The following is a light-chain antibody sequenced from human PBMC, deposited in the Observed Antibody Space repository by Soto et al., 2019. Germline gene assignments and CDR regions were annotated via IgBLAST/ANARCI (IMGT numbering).Light chain of an antibody. CDR2: GAS. V-gene: IGKV3-15*01. CDR3: QQYHNLSPQCS. J-gene: IGKJ2*02. Sequence: EIVMTQSPASLSVSPGDGATLSCRASQSVASNVAWYQQKPGQGPRLLIHGASTRAVGVPARFSGSGSGTDFTLTISSLQSEDFAVYYCQQYHNLSPQCSFGQGTKLQIK. CDR1: QSVASN.